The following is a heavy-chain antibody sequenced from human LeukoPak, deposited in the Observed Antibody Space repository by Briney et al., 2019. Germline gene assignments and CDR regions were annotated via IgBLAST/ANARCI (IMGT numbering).Heavy chain of an antibody. CDR1: GFTFSSYA. J-gene: IGHJ4*02. D-gene: IGHD6-19*01. Sequence: PGGSLRLSCAASGFTFSSYAMSWVRQAPGKGLEWVSAISGSGGSTYYADSVKGWSTISRDNSKNTLYLQMNSLRAEDTAVYYCAKTAVAGGFYFDYWGQGTLVTVSS. CDR3: AKTAVAGGFYFDY. V-gene: IGHV3-23*01. CDR2: ISGSGGST.